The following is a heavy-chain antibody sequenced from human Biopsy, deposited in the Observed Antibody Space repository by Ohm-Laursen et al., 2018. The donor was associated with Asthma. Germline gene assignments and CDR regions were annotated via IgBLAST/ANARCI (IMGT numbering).Heavy chain of an antibody. CDR2: ISFDGSNK. CDR3: AKDVFPGWELRRGPDY. Sequence: SLRLSCAASGVDLSSYGMNWDRQAPGKGLEWVAVISFDGSNKNYTDSVKGRFTISRDNSRNTLQLQMNSLRAEDTAVYYCAKDVFPGWELRRGPDYWGQGTLVTVSS. V-gene: IGHV3-30*18. J-gene: IGHJ4*02. CDR1: GVDLSSYG. D-gene: IGHD1-26*01.